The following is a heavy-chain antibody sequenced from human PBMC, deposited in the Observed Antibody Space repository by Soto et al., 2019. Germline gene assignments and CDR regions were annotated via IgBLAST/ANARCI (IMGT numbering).Heavy chain of an antibody. D-gene: IGHD6-13*01. V-gene: IGHV1-69*18. CDR2: IIPNFGTP. CDR3: ARDGRSSSYDF. J-gene: IGHJ4*02. Sequence: QVQLVQSGAEVKKPGSSVKVSCKSSGGTFSTYGINWVRQAPGQGLEWMGMIIPNFGTPTYAQKFRGRVSITADESTSTAYMELSSLTYDDTSFYSCARDGRSSSYDFWGQGTLVTVSS. CDR1: GGTFSTYG.